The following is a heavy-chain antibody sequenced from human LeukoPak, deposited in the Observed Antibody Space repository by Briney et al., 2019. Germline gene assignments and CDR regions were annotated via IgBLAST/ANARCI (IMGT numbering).Heavy chain of an antibody. Sequence: ASVKVSCKASGYTFTGYYMHWVRRAPGQGLEWMGWINPNSGGTNYAQKFQGRVTMTRDTSISTAYMELSRLRSDDTAVYYCARDGYDILTGYSFPSDYWGQGTLVTVSS. J-gene: IGHJ4*02. CDR2: INPNSGGT. V-gene: IGHV1-2*02. D-gene: IGHD3-9*01. CDR3: ARDGYDILTGYSFPSDY. CDR1: GYTFTGYY.